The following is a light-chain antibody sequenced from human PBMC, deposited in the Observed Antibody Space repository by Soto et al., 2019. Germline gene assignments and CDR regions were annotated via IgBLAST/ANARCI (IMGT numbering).Light chain of an antibody. Sequence: EIVMTQSPATLSVSPGERATLSCRASQSVSSNLAWYQQKPGQAPRLLIYGASTRATGIPARFSGGGSGTEFTLTISSQQSEDFAVYYCQQYNDWPPRWTFGQGTKVEIK. V-gene: IGKV3-15*01. J-gene: IGKJ1*01. CDR2: GAS. CDR3: QQYNDWPPRWT. CDR1: QSVSSN.